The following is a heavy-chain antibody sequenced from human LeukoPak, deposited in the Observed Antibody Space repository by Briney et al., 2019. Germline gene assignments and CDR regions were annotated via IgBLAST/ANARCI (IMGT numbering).Heavy chain of an antibody. CDR1: GYSFTSYW. J-gene: IGHJ6*02. CDR2: IYPGDSDT. Sequence: LGESLKISCKGSGYSFTSYWIGWVRQMPGKGLEWMGIIYPGDSDTRYSPSFQGQVTISADKSISTAYLQWSSLKASDTAMYYRARHSTVTAQGGDYYYGMDVWGQGTTVTVSS. D-gene: IGHD4-17*01. V-gene: IGHV5-51*01. CDR3: ARHSTVTAQGGDYYYGMDV.